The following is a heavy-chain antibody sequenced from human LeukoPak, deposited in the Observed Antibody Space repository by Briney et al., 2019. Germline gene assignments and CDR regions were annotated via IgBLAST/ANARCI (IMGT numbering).Heavy chain of an antibody. CDR2: IYYRGST. CDR1: GDSISSGDDY. J-gene: IGHJ5*02. CDR3: AREGQLGSRYCSSTSCLNWFDP. D-gene: IGHD2-2*01. Sequence: PSQTLSLTCTVSGDSISSGDDYWSWIRQPPGKGLEWIGYIYYRGSTYYSPSLKSRVTISVDTSRNQFSLKLSSVTAADTAVYYCAREGQLGSRYCSSTSCLNWFDPWGQGTLVTVSS. V-gene: IGHV4-30-4*01.